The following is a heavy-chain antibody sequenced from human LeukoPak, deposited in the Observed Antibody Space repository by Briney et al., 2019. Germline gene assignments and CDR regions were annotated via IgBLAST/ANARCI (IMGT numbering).Heavy chain of an antibody. J-gene: IGHJ4*02. CDR2: IYHSGST. Sequence: PSETLSLTCAVSGGSISSGGYSWSWIRQPPGKGLEWIGYIYHSGSTYYNPSLKSRVTISVDRSKNQFSLKLSSVTAADTAVYYCARLRESGVVFDYWGQGTLVTVSS. CDR3: ARLRESGVVFDY. CDR1: GGSISSGGYS. D-gene: IGHD3-16*02. V-gene: IGHV4-30-2*01.